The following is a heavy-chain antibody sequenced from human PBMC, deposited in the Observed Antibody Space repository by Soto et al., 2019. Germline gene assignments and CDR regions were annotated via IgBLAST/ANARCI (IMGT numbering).Heavy chain of an antibody. CDR1: GFTFSSYA. V-gene: IGHV3-30-3*01. CDR2: ISYDGSNK. CDR3: ARDPYELAGAFDI. Sequence: GGSLRLSCAASGFTFSSYAMHWVHQAPGKGLEWVAVISYDGSNKYYADSVKGRFTISRDNSKNTLYLQMNSLRADDTAVYYCARDPYELAGAFDIWGQGTMVTVSS. D-gene: IGHD1-1*01. J-gene: IGHJ3*02.